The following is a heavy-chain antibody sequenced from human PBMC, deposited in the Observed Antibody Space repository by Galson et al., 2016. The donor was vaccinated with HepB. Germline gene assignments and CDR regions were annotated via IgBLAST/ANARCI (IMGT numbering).Heavy chain of an antibody. J-gene: IGHJ6*02. V-gene: IGHV3-23*01. Sequence: SLRLSCAASRFSFSGYSMTWVRQAPGKGLEWVSVISGSGATIYYADSVKGRFTISRDNSKNTLYLQMNSLRAEDTAVYYCAKAALEWLLKGHGVDVWGQGTTVTVSS. CDR2: ISGSGATI. CDR3: AKAALEWLLKGHGVDV. D-gene: IGHD6-19*01. CDR1: RFSFSGYS.